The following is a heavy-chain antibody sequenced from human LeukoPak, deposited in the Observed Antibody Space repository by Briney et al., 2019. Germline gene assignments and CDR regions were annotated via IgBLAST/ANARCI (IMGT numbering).Heavy chain of an antibody. D-gene: IGHD3-10*01. V-gene: IGHV4-59*01. J-gene: IGHJ4*02. Sequence: SETLSLTCTVSGGSISSYYWSWIRQPLGKGLEWIGYIYYSGSTNYNPSLKSRVTISVDTSKNQFSLKLSSVTAADTAVYYCARGLPNYGSGSLFDYWGQGTLVTVSS. CDR2: IYYSGST. CDR1: GGSISSYY. CDR3: ARGLPNYGSGSLFDY.